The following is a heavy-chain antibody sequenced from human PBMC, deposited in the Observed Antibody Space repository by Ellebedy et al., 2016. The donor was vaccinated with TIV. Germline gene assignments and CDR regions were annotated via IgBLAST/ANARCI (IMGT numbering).Heavy chain of an antibody. V-gene: IGHV3-23*01. CDR3: AIFTSWYYFAY. D-gene: IGHD2-2*01. J-gene: IGHJ4*02. CDR1: GFTFSSYA. Sequence: GGSLRLXCAASGFTFSSYAMTWVRQAPGKGLEWVSAIGGGGVSTYYVDSVKGRFTISRDNSKNTLSLQMNSLRAEDTATYYCAIFTSWYYFAYWGQGIRVTVSS. CDR2: IGGGGVST.